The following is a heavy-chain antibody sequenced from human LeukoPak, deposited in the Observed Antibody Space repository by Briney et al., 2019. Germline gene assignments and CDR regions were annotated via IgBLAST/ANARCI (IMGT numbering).Heavy chain of an antibody. Sequence: ASVKVSCKASGYTFTSYGISRVRQAPGQGLEWMGWISAYNGNTNYAQKLQGRVTMTTDTSTSTAYMELRSLRSDDTAVYYCASSRITYYYGSGSLAYWGQGTLVTVSS. CDR3: ASSRITYYYGSGSLAY. CDR1: GYTFTSYG. CDR2: ISAYNGNT. J-gene: IGHJ4*02. D-gene: IGHD3-10*01. V-gene: IGHV1-18*01.